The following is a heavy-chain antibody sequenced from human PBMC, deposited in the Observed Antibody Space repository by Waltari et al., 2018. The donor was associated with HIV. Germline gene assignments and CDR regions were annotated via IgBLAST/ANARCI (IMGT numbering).Heavy chain of an antibody. Sequence: QLQLQESGSGLVKPSETLSLTCTVPGGSISRRSYYWGWIRQPPGQGLEWIGSIYYSGSTYYNPSLKSRVTISVDTSKNQFSLKLSSVTAADTAVYYCARPIVVGALGYGMDVWGQGTTVTVSS. J-gene: IGHJ6*02. CDR1: GGSISRRSYY. CDR3: ARPIVVGALGYGMDV. CDR2: IYYSGST. D-gene: IGHD2-2*01. V-gene: IGHV4-39*01.